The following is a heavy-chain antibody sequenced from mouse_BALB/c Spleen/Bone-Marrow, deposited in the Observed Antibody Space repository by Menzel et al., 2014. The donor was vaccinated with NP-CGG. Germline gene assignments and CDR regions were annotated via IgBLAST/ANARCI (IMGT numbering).Heavy chain of an antibody. V-gene: IGHV5-6-3*01. CDR1: GFTFSNYG. D-gene: IGHD2-1*01. Sequence: VQLKESGGGLVQPGGSLKLSCAASGFTFSNYGMSWVRQTPDKRLELVATINGNGGSTYYPDSVKGRFTNSRDTAKNTLYLQMSSLKSEETAMYYCVRGNYGNYVDYFDFWGQGTTLTVSS. CDR3: VRGNYGNYVDYFDF. J-gene: IGHJ2*01. CDR2: INGNGGST.